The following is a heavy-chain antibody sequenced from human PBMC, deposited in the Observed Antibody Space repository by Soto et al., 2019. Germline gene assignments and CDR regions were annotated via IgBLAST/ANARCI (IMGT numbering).Heavy chain of an antibody. CDR3: ARQANFWSGYYTGGRIQNWFDP. D-gene: IGHD3-3*01. V-gene: IGHV5-51*01. CDR1: GYSFTSYW. CDR2: IYPGDSDT. Sequence: PGESLKISCKAFGYSFTSYWIGWVRQMPGKGLEWMGIIYPGDSDTRYSPSFQGQVTISADKSISTAYLQWSSLKASDTAMYYCARQANFWSGYYTGGRIQNWFDPWGQGTLVTVSS. J-gene: IGHJ5*02.